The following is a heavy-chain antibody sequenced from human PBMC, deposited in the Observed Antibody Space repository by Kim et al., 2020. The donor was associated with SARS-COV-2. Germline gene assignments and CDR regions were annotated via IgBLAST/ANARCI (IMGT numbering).Heavy chain of an antibody. D-gene: IGHD3-22*01. CDR1: GFTFSDYY. CDR2: ISSSGSTI. J-gene: IGHJ4*02. Sequence: GGSLRLSCAASGFTFSDYYMSWIRQAPGKGLEWVSYISSSGSTIYYADSVKGRFTISRDNAKNSLYLQMNSLRAEDTAVYYCARDWAPYDSSGYHDYWGQGTLVTVSS. V-gene: IGHV3-11*01. CDR3: ARDWAPYDSSGYHDY.